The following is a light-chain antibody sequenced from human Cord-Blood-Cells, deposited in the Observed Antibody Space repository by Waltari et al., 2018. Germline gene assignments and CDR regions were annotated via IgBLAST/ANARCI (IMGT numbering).Light chain of an antibody. V-gene: IGLV2-23*02. Sequence: SALTQPAPASGSPGQSITISCTGTSSDVGSYNLVPWYQQHPGKAPKLMIYEVSKRPSGVSNRFSGSKSGNTASLTISGLQAEDEADYYCCSYAGSSTWVFGGGTKLTVL. CDR2: EVS. CDR3: CSYAGSSTWV. J-gene: IGLJ3*02. CDR1: SSDVGSYNL.